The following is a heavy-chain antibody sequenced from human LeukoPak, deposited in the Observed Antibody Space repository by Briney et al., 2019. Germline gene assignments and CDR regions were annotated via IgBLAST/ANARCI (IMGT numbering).Heavy chain of an antibody. Sequence: GGSLRLSCAASGFTFSSYSMNWVRQAPGKGLEWVSYISSSSSTIYYADSVKGRFTISRDNAKNSLYLQMNSLRAEDTAVYYCARGPYYDFWSGYDAFDIWGQGTMVTVSS. CDR1: GFTFSSYS. CDR3: ARGPYYDFWSGYDAFDI. J-gene: IGHJ3*02. CDR2: ISSSSSTI. V-gene: IGHV3-48*01. D-gene: IGHD3-3*01.